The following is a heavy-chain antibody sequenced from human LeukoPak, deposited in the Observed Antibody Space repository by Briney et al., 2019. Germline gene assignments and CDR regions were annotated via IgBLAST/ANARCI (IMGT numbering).Heavy chain of an antibody. CDR1: GFTFSSYW. Sequence: PGGSLRLSCAASGFTFSSYWMHWVRQAPGKGLVWFSRVNTDGSDTDYADSVKGRFTISRDNAKNTLHLQMNSLRAEDTAVYYCARGKLAVQDYWGQGTLVTVSS. V-gene: IGHV3-74*01. CDR3: ARGKLAVQDY. CDR2: VNTDGSDT. D-gene: IGHD3-3*02. J-gene: IGHJ4*02.